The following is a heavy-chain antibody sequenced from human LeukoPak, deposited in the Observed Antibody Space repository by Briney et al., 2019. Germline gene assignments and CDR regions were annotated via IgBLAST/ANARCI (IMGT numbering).Heavy chain of an antibody. Sequence: SVKVSCKASGGTYSSYAISWVRQAPGQGLEWMRGILPIFGTANYAQKFQGRVTITTDESTSTAYMELSSLRSEDTAVYYCARGSLGGYYYYYMDVWGKGTTVTVSS. CDR1: GGTYSSYA. CDR3: ARGSLGGYYYYYMDV. D-gene: IGHD3-16*01. J-gene: IGHJ6*03. V-gene: IGHV1-69*05. CDR2: ILPIFGTA.